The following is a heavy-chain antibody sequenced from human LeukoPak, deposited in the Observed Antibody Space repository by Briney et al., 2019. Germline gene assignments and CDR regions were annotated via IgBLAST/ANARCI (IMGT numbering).Heavy chain of an antibody. Sequence: GGSLRLSCAASGFTLDDYTMHWVRQAPGKGLEWVSLISWDGGSTYYADSVKGRFTISRDNSKNSLYLQMNSLRTEDTALYYCAKDHLIAAADPPDYWGQGTLVTVSS. D-gene: IGHD6-13*01. CDR2: ISWDGGST. V-gene: IGHV3-43*01. CDR3: AKDHLIAAADPPDY. CDR1: GFTLDDYT. J-gene: IGHJ4*02.